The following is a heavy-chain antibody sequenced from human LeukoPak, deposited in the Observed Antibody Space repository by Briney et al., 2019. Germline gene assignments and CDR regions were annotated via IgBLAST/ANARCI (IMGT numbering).Heavy chain of an antibody. J-gene: IGHJ4*02. D-gene: IGHD5-18*01. Sequence: GGSLRLSCAASGFTFSSYSMNWVRQAPGKGLGWVSRISSTSSYIYYADSVKGRFTISRDNTKNSLYLRMNSLRAEDTAVYYCARDRRGYSYGLDYWGQGTLITVSS. CDR3: ARDRRGYSYGLDY. CDR1: GFTFSSYS. CDR2: ISSTSSYI. V-gene: IGHV3-21*01.